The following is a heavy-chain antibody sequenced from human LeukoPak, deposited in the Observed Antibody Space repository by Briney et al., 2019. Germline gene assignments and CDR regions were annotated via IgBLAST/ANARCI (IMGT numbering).Heavy chain of an antibody. CDR2: ISWNSGSI. J-gene: IGHJ4*02. Sequence: PGRSLRLSCAVSGFTFEDYAMHWVRQAPGKGLDWVAAISWNSGSINYADSVKGRFTISRDNAKNSLYLQMNSLRAEDTAVYYCARDVGSGSYPRFLFDYWGQGTLVTVSS. CDR1: GFTFEDYA. V-gene: IGHV3-9*01. D-gene: IGHD1-26*01. CDR3: ARDVGSGSYPRFLFDY.